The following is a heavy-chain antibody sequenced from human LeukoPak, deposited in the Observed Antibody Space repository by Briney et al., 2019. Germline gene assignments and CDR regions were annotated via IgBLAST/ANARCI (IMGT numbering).Heavy chain of an antibody. CDR1: GGSFSGYY. V-gene: IGHV4-34*01. Sequence: SETLSLTCAVYGGSFSGYYWSWIRQPPGKRLEWIGEINHSGSTNYNPSLKSRVTISVDTSKNQFSLKLSSVTAADTAVYYCARGSGYSYGWTRPTDYWGQGTLVTVSS. CDR3: ARGSGYSYGWTRPTDY. D-gene: IGHD5-18*01. CDR2: INHSGST. J-gene: IGHJ4*02.